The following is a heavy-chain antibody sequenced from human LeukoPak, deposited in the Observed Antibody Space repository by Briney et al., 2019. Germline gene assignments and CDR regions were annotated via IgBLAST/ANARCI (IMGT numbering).Heavy chain of an antibody. CDR2: MSYDGSNK. V-gene: IGHV3-30*04. J-gene: IGHJ3*02. CDR3: AREKAAVLRYFDWLPKGRHDAFDI. CDR1: GFTFSSYA. D-gene: IGHD3-9*01. Sequence: PGGSLRLSCAASGFTFSSYAMHWVRQAPGKGLEWVAVMSYDGSNKYYADSVKGRFTISRDNSKNTLYLQMNSLRAEDTAVYYCAREKAAVLRYFDWLPKGRHDAFDIWGQGTMVTVSS.